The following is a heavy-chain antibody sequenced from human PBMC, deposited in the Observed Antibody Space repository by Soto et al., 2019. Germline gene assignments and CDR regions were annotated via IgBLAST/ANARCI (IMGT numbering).Heavy chain of an antibody. J-gene: IGHJ4*02. CDR3: ARGQRPLGIAAAGRFDY. CDR2: INPSGST. CDR1: GGYFRGYY. D-gene: IGHD6-13*01. V-gene: IGHV4-34*01. Sequence: QVQLQQWGAGLLKPSETLSLTCAVYGGYFRGYYWSWIRQPPVKGLEWLGEINPSGSTNYHPSLKSRVTISVDTSKIQFSPQLSAVTAEDTAVYYCARGQRPLGIAAAGRFDYWGKGTLVSVSS.